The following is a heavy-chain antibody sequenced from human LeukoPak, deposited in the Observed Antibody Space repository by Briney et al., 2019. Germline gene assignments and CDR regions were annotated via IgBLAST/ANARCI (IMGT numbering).Heavy chain of an antibody. CDR3: ARESGQLLFLEY. V-gene: IGHV3-74*01. J-gene: IGHJ4*02. D-gene: IGHD2-2*01. CDR2: INSDGSST. CDR1: GFAFSRYW. Sequence: GGSLRLSCAASGFAFSRYWMHWVRQAPGKGLVWVSRINSDGSSTSYADSVKGRFTTSRDNAKNTLYLQMNSLRAEDTAVYYCARESGQLLFLEYWGQGTLVTVSS.